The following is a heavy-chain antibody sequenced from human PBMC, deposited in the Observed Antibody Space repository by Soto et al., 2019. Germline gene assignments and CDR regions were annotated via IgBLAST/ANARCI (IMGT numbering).Heavy chain of an antibody. CDR3: ARVRRYYDWSHYFDL. V-gene: IGHV4-59*01. D-gene: IGHD3-9*01. J-gene: IGHJ4*02. CDR1: GDSISSSY. CDR2: INYSGST. Sequence: SETLSLTCSVSGDSISSSYWSWIRQPPGKGLEWIAYINYSGSTNSNPSLKSRVTLSIDTSKNQFSLRLNSVTAADTAVYFCARVRRYYDWSHYFDLWGQGTLVTVSS.